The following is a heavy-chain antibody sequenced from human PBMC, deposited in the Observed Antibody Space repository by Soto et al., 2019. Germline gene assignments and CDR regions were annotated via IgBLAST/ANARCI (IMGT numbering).Heavy chain of an antibody. V-gene: IGHV3-74*01. CDR2: IDTYGSTT. CDR3: ARDGPHNSGPPFDY. J-gene: IGHJ4*02. Sequence: EVQLVESGGGLGQPGGSLRLYCAASGFTFSNYWMHWVRQAPGKGLVWVSHIDTYGSTTTYADSVKGRFTISRDNAKNTLYLHMNSLRVEDTAVYYCARDGPHNSGPPFDYWGQGTLVTVSS. CDR1: GFTFSNYW. D-gene: IGHD6-19*01.